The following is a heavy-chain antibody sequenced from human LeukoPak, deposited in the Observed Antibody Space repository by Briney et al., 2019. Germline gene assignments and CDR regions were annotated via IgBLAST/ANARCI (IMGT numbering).Heavy chain of an antibody. D-gene: IGHD6-19*01. CDR3: AKGSKAVLFTRDHYMDV. CDR2: IRSDGINK. V-gene: IGHV3-30*02. J-gene: IGHJ6*03. Sequence: GGSLRLSCAASGFTFSNYGMHWVRQAPGKGLEWVAFIRSDGINKYHAGSVKGRFTISRDNSKNTLYLQMNSLRAEDTAVYFCAKGSKAVLFTRDHYMDVWGKGTTVTISS. CDR1: GFTFSNYG.